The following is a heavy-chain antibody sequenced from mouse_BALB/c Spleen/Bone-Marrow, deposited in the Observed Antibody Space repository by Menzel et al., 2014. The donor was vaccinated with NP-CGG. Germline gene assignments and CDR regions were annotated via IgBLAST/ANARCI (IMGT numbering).Heavy chain of an antibody. D-gene: IGHD1-2*01. CDR1: GFTFSSYA. CDR2: ISSGGST. CDR3: ARVTTATGVDY. V-gene: IGHV5-6-5*01. Sequence: EVNVVESGGGLVKPGGSLKLSCAASGFTFSSYAMSWVRQTPEKRLEWVASISSGGSTYYPDSVKGRFTISRDNARNILYLQMSSLRSEDTAMYYCARVTTATGVDYWGQGTSVTVSS. J-gene: IGHJ4*01.